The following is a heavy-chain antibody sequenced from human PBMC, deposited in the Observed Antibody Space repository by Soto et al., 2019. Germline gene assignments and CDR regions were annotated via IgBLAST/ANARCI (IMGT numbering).Heavy chain of an antibody. Sequence: SETLSLTCTVSGGSISSSSYYWGWIRQPPGKGLEWIGSIYYSGSTYYNPSLKSQVTISVDTSKNQFSLKLSSVTVADTAVYYCASSPVYCSSTSCYNWFDPWGQGTLVTVSS. CDR1: GGSISSSSYY. D-gene: IGHD2-2*01. J-gene: IGHJ5*02. CDR2: IYYSGST. CDR3: ASSPVYCSSTSCYNWFDP. V-gene: IGHV4-39*01.